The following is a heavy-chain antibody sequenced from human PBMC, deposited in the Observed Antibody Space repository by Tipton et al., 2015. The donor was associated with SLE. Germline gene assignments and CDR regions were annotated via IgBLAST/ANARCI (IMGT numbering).Heavy chain of an antibody. V-gene: IGHV4-61*01. CDR1: GGSISSSSYY. CDR2: IYYSGST. D-gene: IGHD6-19*01. CDR3: ARGPSEQWLVPQDY. J-gene: IGHJ4*02. Sequence: TLSLTCTVSGGSISSSSYYWSWIRQPPGKGLEWIGYIYYSGSTNYNPSLKSRVTISVDTSKNQFSLKLSSVTAADTAVYYCARGPSEQWLVPQDYWGQGTLVTVSS.